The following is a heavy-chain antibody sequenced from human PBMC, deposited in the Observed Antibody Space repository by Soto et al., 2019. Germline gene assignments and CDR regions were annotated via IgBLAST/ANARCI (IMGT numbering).Heavy chain of an antibody. D-gene: IGHD4-17*01. V-gene: IGHV4-59*01. J-gene: IGHJ4*02. CDR3: AREWRVDDYGDYLFDY. CDR2: IYYSGST. CDR1: GGSISSFY. Sequence: PSQTLSLTCTVSGGSISSFYWRWIRQPPRKGLEWIGYIYYSGSTNYNPSLKSRVTISVDTSKNQFSLKLRSVTAADTAVYYCAREWRVDDYGDYLFDYWGQGTLVTVSS.